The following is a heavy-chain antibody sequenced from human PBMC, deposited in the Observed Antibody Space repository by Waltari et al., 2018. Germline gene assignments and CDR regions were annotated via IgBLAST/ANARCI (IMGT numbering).Heavy chain of an antibody. CDR2: IVVGSGNT. CDR3: AAGLIHGDYVAGWFDP. CDR1: GFTFTSSA. V-gene: IGHV1-58*01. J-gene: IGHJ5*02. D-gene: IGHD4-17*01. Sequence: QMQLVQSGPEVKKPGTSVKVSCKDSGFTFTSSAVQWVRQARGQRLEWIGWIVVGSGNTNYAQKFQERVTITRDMSTSTAYMELSSLRSEDTAVYYCAAGLIHGDYVAGWFDPWGQGTLVTVSS.